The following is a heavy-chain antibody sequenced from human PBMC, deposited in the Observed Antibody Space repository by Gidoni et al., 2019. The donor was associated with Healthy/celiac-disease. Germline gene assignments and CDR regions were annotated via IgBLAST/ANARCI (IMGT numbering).Heavy chain of an antibody. J-gene: IGHJ3*02. CDR2: INPNSGGT. Sequence: QVQLVQSGAEGKKPGASVKVSCKASGYTCTGYYMPWVRQAPGQGLEWIGWINPNSGGTNYAQKFQGWVTMTRDTSISTAYMELSRLRSDDTAVYYCARGDSGYVLSESDAFDIWGQGTMVTVSS. CDR3: ARGDSGYVLSESDAFDI. V-gene: IGHV1-2*04. D-gene: IGHD5-12*01. CDR1: GYTCTGYY.